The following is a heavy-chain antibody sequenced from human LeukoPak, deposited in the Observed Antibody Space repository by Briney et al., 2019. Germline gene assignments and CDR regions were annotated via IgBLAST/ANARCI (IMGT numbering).Heavy chain of an antibody. CDR3: ARGGAPYCTSTSCYEDWFDP. D-gene: IGHD2-2*01. V-gene: IGHV3-7*05. CDR2: IQQEGSET. CDR1: GFTFSSYW. Sequence: GGSLRLSCAASGFTFSSYWMIWVRQAPGKGMEWVANIQQEGSETFSVVSLKRRFTISRDNPKHSLYLQMNSLRAEDTAVFYCARGGAPYCTSTSCYEDWFDPWGQGTLVTVSS. J-gene: IGHJ5*02.